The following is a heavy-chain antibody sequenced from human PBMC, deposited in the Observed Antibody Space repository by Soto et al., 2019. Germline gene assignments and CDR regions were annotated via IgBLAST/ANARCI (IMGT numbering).Heavy chain of an antibody. V-gene: IGHV4-34*01. Sequence: SETLSLTCAVYGGSFSDYSWNWNWIRQPPGKGLEWIGEINHSGSTSHNPSLKSRVTLSLDTSKNQFSLILTSVTAADTAVYYCAREENCSDGICYSEYFQRWGQGTLVTVSS. CDR3: AREENCSDGICYSEYFQR. CDR2: INHSGST. D-gene: IGHD2-15*01. J-gene: IGHJ1*01. CDR1: GGSFSDYSWN.